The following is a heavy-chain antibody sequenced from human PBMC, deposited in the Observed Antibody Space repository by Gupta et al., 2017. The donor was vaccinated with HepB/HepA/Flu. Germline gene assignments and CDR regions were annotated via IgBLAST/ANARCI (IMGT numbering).Heavy chain of an antibody. D-gene: IGHD2-15*01. J-gene: IGHJ4*02. CDR2: IHPSGDST. Sequence: QVQLVQSGAEVRSPGASVKVSCKASGYTFTSYYLHWVRQAPGQGLEWMGIIHPSGDSTEFAQKFQGRVTMTRETSTSTVYMELRGLRVEDTAVYFCARGGYFDFWGQGTLVTVSS. CDR3: ARGGYFDF. CDR1: GYTFTSYY. V-gene: IGHV1-46*01.